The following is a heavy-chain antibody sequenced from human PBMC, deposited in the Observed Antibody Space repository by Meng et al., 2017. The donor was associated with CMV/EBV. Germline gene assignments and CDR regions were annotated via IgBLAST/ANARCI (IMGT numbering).Heavy chain of an antibody. D-gene: IGHD6-19*01. CDR1: GYPFTSYD. V-gene: IGHV1-8*01. CDR2: TNPNIGNT. Sequence: GYPFTSYDINWVRQATGQGLEWMGWTNPNIGNTGYAQKFQGRVTMARNTSISTAYMELSSLRSEDTAVYYCARGESSSGWYGTNFDYWGQGTLVTVSS. CDR3: ARGESSSGWYGTNFDY. J-gene: IGHJ4*02.